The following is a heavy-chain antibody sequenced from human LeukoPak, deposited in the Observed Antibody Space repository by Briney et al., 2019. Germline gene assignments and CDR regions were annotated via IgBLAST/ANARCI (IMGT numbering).Heavy chain of an antibody. V-gene: IGHV4-31*03. Sequence: SETLSLTCTVSGGSISSGGYYWSWIRQHPGKGLEWIGYIYYGGSTYYNPPLKSRVTISVDTSKNQFSLKLSSATAADTAVYYCARGDYYDSSGYIRGTFDYWGQGTLVTVSS. CDR1: GGSISSGGYY. J-gene: IGHJ4*02. CDR3: ARGDYYDSSGYIRGTFDY. CDR2: IYYGGST. D-gene: IGHD3-22*01.